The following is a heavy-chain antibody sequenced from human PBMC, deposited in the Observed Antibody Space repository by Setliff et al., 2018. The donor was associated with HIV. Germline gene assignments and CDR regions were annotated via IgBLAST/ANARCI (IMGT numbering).Heavy chain of an antibody. CDR3: ASAGAWQRNALDI. CDR1: GYTFTGYY. Sequence: ASVKVSCKASGYTFTGYYMHWVRQAPGQGLEWMGWINPNSGGTNYAQKFQGRVTMTRETSISTAYMELRRLRSDDTAVYYCASAGAWQRNALDIWGQGTMVTVSS. J-gene: IGHJ3*02. D-gene: IGHD5-12*01. CDR2: INPNSGGT. V-gene: IGHV1-2*02.